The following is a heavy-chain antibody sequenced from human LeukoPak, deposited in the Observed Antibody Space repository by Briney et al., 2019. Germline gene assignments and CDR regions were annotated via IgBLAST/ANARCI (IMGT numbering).Heavy chain of an antibody. Sequence: GGSLRLSCAASGFTFRSYWMNWVRQAPGKGLEWVANIDQDGSEKHFGDSVKGRVTISRDNTKNLVFLQMSSLRAEDTAVYYCARGTNAYPGTDYWGQGTLVTVSS. CDR1: GFTFRSYW. CDR3: ARGTNAYPGTDY. D-gene: IGHD1-14*01. CDR2: IDQDGSEK. J-gene: IGHJ4*02. V-gene: IGHV3-7*01.